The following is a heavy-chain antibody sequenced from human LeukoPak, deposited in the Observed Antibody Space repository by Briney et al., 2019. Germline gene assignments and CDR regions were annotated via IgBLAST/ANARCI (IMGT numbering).Heavy chain of an antibody. D-gene: IGHD4-23*01. CDR3: ARHSRSGGYYFDY. Sequence: PSETLSLTCTVSGGSISNSDYYWGWIRQPPGKGLEWLASIFYSGTTYFNPSLKSRVTISVDTSKNQFSLNLTSVTAADTAVYYCARHSRSGGYYFDYWGQGTLVIVSS. CDR2: IFYSGTT. V-gene: IGHV4-39*01. CDR1: GGSISNSDYY. J-gene: IGHJ4*02.